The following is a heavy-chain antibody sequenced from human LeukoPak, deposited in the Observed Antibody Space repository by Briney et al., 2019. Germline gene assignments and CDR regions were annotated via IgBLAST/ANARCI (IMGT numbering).Heavy chain of an antibody. V-gene: IGHV3-53*01. CDR1: GFTVSSNY. D-gene: IGHD6-19*01. J-gene: IGHJ4*02. CDR2: IYSGGST. CDR3: ASLTDPRYSSGS. Sequence: GGSLRLSCAASGFTVSSNYMSWVRQAPGKGLEWVSVIYSGGSTYYADSVKGRFTISRDNSKNTLYLQMNSLRAEDTAVYYCASLTDPRYSSGSWGQGTLVTVSS.